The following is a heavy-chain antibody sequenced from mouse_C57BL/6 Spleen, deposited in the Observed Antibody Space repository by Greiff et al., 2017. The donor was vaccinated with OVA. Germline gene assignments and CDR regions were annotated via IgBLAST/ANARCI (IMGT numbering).Heavy chain of an antibody. V-gene: IGHV5-4*01. CDR1: GFTFSSYA. Sequence: EVQVVESGGGLVKPGGSLKLSCAASGFTFSSYAMSWVRQTPEKRLEWVATISDGGSYTYYPDNVKGRFTISRDNAKNNLYLQMSHLKSEDTAMYYCATTMITTLAYWGQGTLVTVSA. J-gene: IGHJ3*01. CDR2: ISDGGSYT. CDR3: ATTMITTLAY. D-gene: IGHD2-4*01.